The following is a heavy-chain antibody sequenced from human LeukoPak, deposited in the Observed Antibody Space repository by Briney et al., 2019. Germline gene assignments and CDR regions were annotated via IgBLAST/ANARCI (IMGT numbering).Heavy chain of an antibody. CDR3: ARDLQWLVFSYGMDV. V-gene: IGHV3-33*01. CDR2: IWYDGSNK. D-gene: IGHD6-19*01. CDR1: GFTFSIYG. J-gene: IGHJ6*02. Sequence: PGGSLRLSCAASGFTFSIYGMLGVGKAPGRGLEWVAVIWYDGSNKYYADSVKGRFTISRDNSKNTLYLQMNSLRAEDTAVYSCARDLQWLVFSYGMDVWGQGTTVTVSS.